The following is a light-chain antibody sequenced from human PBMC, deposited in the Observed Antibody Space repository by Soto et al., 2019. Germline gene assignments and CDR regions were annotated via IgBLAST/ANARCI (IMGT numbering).Light chain of an antibody. J-gene: IGKJ2*01. CDR1: QPVGRN. Sequence: EMVMTQSPATLSVSPGERVTLSCRASQPVGRNFAWYRQRPGQSPTLLIYGASTRATDIPPRFSGSGSGTNCTLTISSLQSEDFAVYYCQQYINCPYTFGQGTKLEI. CDR2: GAS. V-gene: IGKV3-15*01. CDR3: QQYINCPYT.